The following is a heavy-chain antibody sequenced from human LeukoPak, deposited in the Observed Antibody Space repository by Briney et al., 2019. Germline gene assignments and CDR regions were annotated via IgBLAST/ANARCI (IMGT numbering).Heavy chain of an antibody. CDR3: ARYDYAFDI. V-gene: IGHV4-34*01. CDR1: GGSFSGYS. CDR2: INHSGST. J-gene: IGHJ3*02. Sequence: SETLSLTCAVFGGSFSGYSWSWIRRPPGKGLEWIGEINHSGSTNYNPSLKSRVTISVDTSKNQFSLKLGSVTAADTAVYYCARYDYAFDIWGQGTMVTVSS. D-gene: IGHD5-12*01.